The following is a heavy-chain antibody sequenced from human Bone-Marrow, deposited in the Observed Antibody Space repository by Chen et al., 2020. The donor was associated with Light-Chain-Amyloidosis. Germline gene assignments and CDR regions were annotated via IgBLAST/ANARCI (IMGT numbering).Heavy chain of an antibody. Sequence: QVQLQESGPGLVKPSETLSLTCTVPGGSVNRGDDYWTWIRQPPGKGLEWIGYIYYSGIANYNASLKSRVTISLNTSKNQFSLRLNSVTAADTAVYYCVGQGYYSYSMDVWGQGTTVIVSS. J-gene: IGHJ6*02. CDR3: VGQGYYSYSMDV. CDR1: GGSVNRGDDY. V-gene: IGHV4-61*08. CDR2: IYYSGIA.